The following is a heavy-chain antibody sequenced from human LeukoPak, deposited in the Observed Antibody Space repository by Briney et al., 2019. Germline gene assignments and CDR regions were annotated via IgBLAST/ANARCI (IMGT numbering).Heavy chain of an antibody. V-gene: IGHV3-74*01. CDR2: IKGDGSVT. D-gene: IGHD3-3*01. Sequence: GGSLRLSCAASKFTFSSFAIHWVRQAPGKGLVWVSRIKGDGSVTVYADSVKGRFTISRDNAKNTLYLQMNSLRVEDTAVYYCARSDWFDPWGQGTLVTVSS. J-gene: IGHJ5*02. CDR3: ARSDWFDP. CDR1: KFTFSSFA.